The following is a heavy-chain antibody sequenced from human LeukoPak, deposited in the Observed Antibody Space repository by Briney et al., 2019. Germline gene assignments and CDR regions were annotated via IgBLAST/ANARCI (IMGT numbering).Heavy chain of an antibody. CDR3: ASYKLIYGSGSYYNHY. V-gene: IGHV3-21*01. CDR1: GFTFSSYS. Sequence: GGSLRLSCAASGFTFSSYSMNWVRQAPGEGLEWVSSISSSSSYIYYADTVKGRFTISRDNAKNSLYLQMNSLRAEDTAVYYCASYKLIYGSGSYYNHYWGQGTLVTVSS. CDR2: ISSSSSYI. D-gene: IGHD3-10*01. J-gene: IGHJ4*02.